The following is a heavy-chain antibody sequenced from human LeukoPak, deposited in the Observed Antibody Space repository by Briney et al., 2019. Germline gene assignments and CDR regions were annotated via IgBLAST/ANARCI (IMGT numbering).Heavy chain of an antibody. J-gene: IGHJ4*02. V-gene: IGHV4-59*01. CDR2: IYYSGST. Sequence: SETLSLTCTVSGGSISSYYWSWIRQPPGKGLEWIGYIYYSGSTNYNPSLKSRVTISVDTSKNQFSLKLSSVTAADTAVYYCASAGHDGIGYKVCWGQGTLVPVSS. CDR3: ASAGHDGIGYKVC. D-gene: IGHD3-22*01. CDR1: GGSISSYY.